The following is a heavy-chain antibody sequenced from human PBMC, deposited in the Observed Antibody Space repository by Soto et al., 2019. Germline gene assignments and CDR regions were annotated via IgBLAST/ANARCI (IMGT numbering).Heavy chain of an antibody. Sequence: SETLSLTCTVSGGSISSGGYYWSWIRQHPGKGLEWIGYIYYSGSTYYNPSLKSRVTISVDTSKNQFSLKLSSVTAADTAVYYCARTVSTSYDILTGYYNVNYFDYWGQGTLVTVSS. CDR3: ARTVSTSYDILTGYYNVNYFDY. CDR2: IYYSGST. J-gene: IGHJ4*02. CDR1: GGSISSGGYY. D-gene: IGHD3-9*01. V-gene: IGHV4-31*03.